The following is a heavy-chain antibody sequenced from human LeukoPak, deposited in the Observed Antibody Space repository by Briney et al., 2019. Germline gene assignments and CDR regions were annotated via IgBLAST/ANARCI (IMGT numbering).Heavy chain of an antibody. CDR3: ARLTYSNNWYFRRGLDNWFDP. CDR1: GGSFSDYY. J-gene: IGHJ5*02. V-gene: IGHV4-34*01. D-gene: IGHD6-13*01. Sequence: PSETLSLTCGVYGGSFSDYYWTWIRQPPGKGLEWIGEINHSGSANYNPSLKSRVTISVDASKSQFSLRLSSVTAADTAVYYCARLTYSNNWYFRRGLDNWFDPWGQGTLVTVSS. CDR2: INHSGSA.